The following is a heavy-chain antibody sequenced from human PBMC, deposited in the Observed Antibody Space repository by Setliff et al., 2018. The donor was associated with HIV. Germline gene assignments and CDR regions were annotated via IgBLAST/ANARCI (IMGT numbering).Heavy chain of an antibody. CDR1: DYTFTKSA. Sequence: GASVKVSCKTSDYTFTKSAISWVRQAPGQGLEWMGWISAHNGNTNYAQRLKGRVTVTTDSSTNTVYLELRSLRSDDTAVYYCARHSDILTGHFDYWGQGTLVTVSS. V-gene: IGHV1-18*01. J-gene: IGHJ4*02. CDR3: ARHSDILTGHFDY. CDR2: ISAHNGNT. D-gene: IGHD3-9*01.